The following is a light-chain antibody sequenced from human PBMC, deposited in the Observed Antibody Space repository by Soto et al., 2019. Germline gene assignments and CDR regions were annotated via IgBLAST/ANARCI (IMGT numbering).Light chain of an antibody. J-gene: IGKJ1*01. V-gene: IGKV3-15*01. CDR2: GAS. CDR1: QTVSSK. CDR3: QQYNNWPQT. Sequence: EIVMTQSPATLSVSPGERATLSCRASQTVSSKLAWYQQKPGQAPRLLIYGASTRATDIPARFSGSGSGPEFTLTISRLQSEDFAVYYCQQYNNWPQTFGQGTKVEIK.